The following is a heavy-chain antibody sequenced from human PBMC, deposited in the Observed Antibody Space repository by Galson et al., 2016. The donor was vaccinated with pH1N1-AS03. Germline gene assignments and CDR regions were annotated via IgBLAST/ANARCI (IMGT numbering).Heavy chain of an antibody. D-gene: IGHD6-19*01. Sequence: LRLSCAASGFAFSDYTMHWVRQAPGKGLEWVAVTSYNGRNKYYTDSVQGRFSISRDNSKNTLHLRMISLRDEDTAVYFCARSPSSAWHNFDYWGQGALVVVST. CDR2: TSYNGRNK. J-gene: IGHJ4*02. V-gene: IGHV3-30-3*02. CDR3: ARSPSSAWHNFDY. CDR1: GFAFSDYT.